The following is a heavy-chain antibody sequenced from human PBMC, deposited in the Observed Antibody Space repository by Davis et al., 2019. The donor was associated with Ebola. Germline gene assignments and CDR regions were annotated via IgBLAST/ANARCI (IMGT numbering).Heavy chain of an antibody. Sequence: PGGSLRLSCAASGFTFSSYAMSWVRQPPGKGLEWIGSTYYSGSTYYNPSLKSRVTISVDTSKNQFSLKLSSVTAADTAVYYCAREGMGATTYYYYYMDVWGKGTTVTVSS. D-gene: IGHD1-26*01. CDR1: GFTFSSYA. CDR2: TYYSGST. J-gene: IGHJ6*03. CDR3: AREGMGATTYYYYYMDV. V-gene: IGHV4-39*02.